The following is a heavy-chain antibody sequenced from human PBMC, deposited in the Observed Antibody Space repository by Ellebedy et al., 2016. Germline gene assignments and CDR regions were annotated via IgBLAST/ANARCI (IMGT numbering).Heavy chain of an antibody. CDR2: INHSGST. V-gene: IGHV4-39*07. J-gene: IGHJ5*02. CDR3: ARSQYSSSSWKNWFDP. Sequence: GSLRLSCTVSGGSISSSSYYWGWIRQPPGKGLEWIGEINHSGSTNYNPSLKSRVTISVDTSKNQFSLKLSSVTAADTAVYYCARSQYSSSSWKNWFDPWGQGTLVTVSS. CDR1: GGSISSSSYY. D-gene: IGHD6-6*01.